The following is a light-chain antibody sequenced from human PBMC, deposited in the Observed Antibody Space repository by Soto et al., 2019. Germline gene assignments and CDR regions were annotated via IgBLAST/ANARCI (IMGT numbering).Light chain of an antibody. J-gene: IGLJ3*02. CDR2: RNN. CDR1: SSNIGTSNIGAGYD. Sequence: QAVVTQPPSVSGAPGQRVTISCTGSSSNIGTSNIGAGYDVHWYQQLPGTAPKLLIYRNNNRPSGVPDRFSASKSGTSASLAITGLQAEDEADYYCQSYDSSLSGAAFGGGTKLTVL. V-gene: IGLV1-40*01. CDR3: QSYDSSLSGAA.